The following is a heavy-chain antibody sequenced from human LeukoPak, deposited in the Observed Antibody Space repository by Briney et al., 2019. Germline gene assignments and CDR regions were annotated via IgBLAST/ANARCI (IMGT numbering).Heavy chain of an antibody. V-gene: IGHV3-21*01. Sequence: GGSLRLSCAASGFTFSSYSMNWVRQAPGKGLEWVSSISSSSGYIYYADSVKGRFTISRDNAKNSLYLQMNSLRAEDTAVYYCARGGTIAVAGFDYWGQGTLVTVSS. CDR3: ARGGTIAVAGFDY. CDR1: GFTFSSYS. D-gene: IGHD6-19*01. J-gene: IGHJ4*02. CDR2: ISSSSGYI.